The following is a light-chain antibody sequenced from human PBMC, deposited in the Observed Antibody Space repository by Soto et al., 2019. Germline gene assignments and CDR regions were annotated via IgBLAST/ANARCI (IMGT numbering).Light chain of an antibody. CDR2: GAY. Sequence: IVLTQSPGTLSLSPGERATLSCRASQSVRDSYLAWYQKKPGQAPRLLIYGAYARAAGIPDSFSGSGSGTDFTLTISRLEPEDFALYYCQQYGTSPFTFGQGTKLEIK. V-gene: IGKV3-20*01. CDR1: QSVRDSY. CDR3: QQYGTSPFT. J-gene: IGKJ2*01.